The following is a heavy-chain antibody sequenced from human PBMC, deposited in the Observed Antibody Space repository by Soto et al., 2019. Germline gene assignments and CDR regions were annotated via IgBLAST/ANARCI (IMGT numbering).Heavy chain of an antibody. J-gene: IGHJ4*02. V-gene: IGHV1-69*13. CDR1: GGTFSSYA. CDR2: IIPIFGTA. D-gene: IGHD2-15*01. Sequence: VASVKVSCKASGGTFSSYAISWVRQAPGQGLEWMGGIIPIFGTANYAQKFQGRVTITADESTSTAYMELSSLRSEDTAVYYCAKVWHSYGSNQGYCSGGSCYLINYWGQGTLVTVSS. CDR3: AKVWHSYGSNQGYCSGGSCYLINY.